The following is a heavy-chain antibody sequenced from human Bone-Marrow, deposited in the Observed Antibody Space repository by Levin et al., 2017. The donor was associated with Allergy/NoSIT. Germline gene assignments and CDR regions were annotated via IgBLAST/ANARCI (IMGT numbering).Heavy chain of an antibody. CDR2: IYYSGST. V-gene: IGHV4-39*01. J-gene: IGHJ5*02. CDR3: VRQPHNYGRNNWIDL. CDR1: GDSIRSTDYY. D-gene: IGHD4-17*01. Sequence: SQTLSLTCTVSGDSIRSTDYYWGWLRQSPGTGLEWIASIYYSGSTYYSPSLKRRVAISADTSKNQFSLKVTFVTAADTAVYYCVRQPHNYGRNNWIDLWGQGTLVTVSS.